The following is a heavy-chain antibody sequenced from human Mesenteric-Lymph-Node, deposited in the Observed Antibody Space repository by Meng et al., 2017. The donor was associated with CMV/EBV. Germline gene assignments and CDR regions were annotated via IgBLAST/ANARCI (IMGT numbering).Heavy chain of an antibody. J-gene: IGHJ4*02. Sequence: TGGTSSSYASSWVRQAPGQGLEWMGGIIPIFGTANYAQKFQGRVTITTDESTSTAYMELSSPRSEDTAVYYCARVPCSGGSCYFVDWGQGTLVTVSS. CDR1: GGTSSSYA. D-gene: IGHD2-15*01. CDR2: IIPIFGTA. CDR3: ARVPCSGGSCYFVD. V-gene: IGHV1-69*05.